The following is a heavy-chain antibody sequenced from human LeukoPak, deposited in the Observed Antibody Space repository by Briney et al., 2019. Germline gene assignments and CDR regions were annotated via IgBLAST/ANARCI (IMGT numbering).Heavy chain of an antibody. Sequence: NHGESLQISCKGSGSIFTSYWIGWVRPLPGKGLGWMGIIYPGDPDTRYSPSFQGQVTISADKSISTAYLQWSSLKASDTAMYYCARRGHYYDSSGYYYEDYWGQGTLVTVSS. V-gene: IGHV5-51*01. CDR3: ARRGHYYDSSGYYYEDY. CDR1: GSIFTSYW. D-gene: IGHD3-22*01. CDR2: IYPGDPDT. J-gene: IGHJ4*02.